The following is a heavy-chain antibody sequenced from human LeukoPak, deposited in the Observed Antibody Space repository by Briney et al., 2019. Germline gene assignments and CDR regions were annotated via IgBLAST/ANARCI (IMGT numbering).Heavy chain of an antibody. J-gene: IGHJ4*02. CDR3: ERGTVQMGMGERFFDF. CDR1: GGPINTSY. Sequence: SETLSLTCSVSGGPINTSYWTWIRLSPGKGLDWIGYIYYSGTTSYNPSLKSRVSMSVDTSRNQFSLRLSSVTAADTAIYYCERGTVQMGMGERFFDFWGQGTLVTVSS. CDR2: IYYSGTT. V-gene: IGHV4-59*01. D-gene: IGHD3-16*01.